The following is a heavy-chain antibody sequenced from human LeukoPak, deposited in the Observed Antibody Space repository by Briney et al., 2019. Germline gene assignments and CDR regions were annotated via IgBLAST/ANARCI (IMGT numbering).Heavy chain of an antibody. V-gene: IGHV1-2*02. Sequence: SVNVSCKAGGYTFTDYYMHEVRQATGQGLEGMGWFNPNSGGTNYAQKFQGRVTMTRDTSISTAYMELSRMRSDDTAVYYCAREGGSGWSHTWGKGTLVTVSS. CDR1: GYTFTDYY. D-gene: IGHD6-19*01. J-gene: IGHJ5*02. CDR3: AREGGSGWSHT. CDR2: FNPNSGGT.